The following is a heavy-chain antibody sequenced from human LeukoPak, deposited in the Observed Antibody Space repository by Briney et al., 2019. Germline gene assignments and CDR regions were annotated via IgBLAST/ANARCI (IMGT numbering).Heavy chain of an antibody. V-gene: IGHV3-74*01. CDR1: GFTFSSYW. J-gene: IGHJ4*02. Sequence: GGSLRLSCAASGFTFSSYWMHWVRQDPGKGLVWVSRINYDETTTTYADSVKGRFTISRDNAKYTLYLQMNSLRAEDTAVYYCVRSHQGGFDYWGQGTLVTVSS. CDR3: VRSHQGGFDY. D-gene: IGHD2-2*01. CDR2: INYDETTT.